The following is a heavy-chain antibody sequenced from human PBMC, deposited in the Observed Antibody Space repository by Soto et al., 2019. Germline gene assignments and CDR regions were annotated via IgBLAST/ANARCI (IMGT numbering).Heavy chain of an antibody. CDR3: TRDIGGRGAY. CDR2: INEYGSVI. CDR1: VFTFSSYW. Sequence: PGGSLRLSCAASVFTFSSYWMHWVRQVPGKGLVWVSRINEYGSVINYADSVKGRFTIFRDNSKNTLYLEMNSLRAEDAAVYYCTRDIGGRGAYWGQGTLVTVSS. J-gene: IGHJ4*02. D-gene: IGHD3-16*01. V-gene: IGHV3-74*01.